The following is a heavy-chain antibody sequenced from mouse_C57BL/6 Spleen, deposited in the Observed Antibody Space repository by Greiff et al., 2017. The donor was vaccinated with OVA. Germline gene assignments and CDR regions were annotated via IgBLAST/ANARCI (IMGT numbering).Heavy chain of an antibody. V-gene: IGHV1-72*01. J-gene: IGHJ2*01. CDR1: FYPFPRYW. CDR2: IDPNSGGT. D-gene: IGHD2-4*01. Sequence: QVQLQPPGAELLPPGASVPLSFQSSFYPFPRYWLHCVKHRPGRGLAWIGRIDPNSGGTKYNEKFKSKATLTVDKPSSTAYMQLSSLTSEDSAVYYCAREGDYDDFDYWGQVTTLTVSS. CDR3: AREGDYDDFDY.